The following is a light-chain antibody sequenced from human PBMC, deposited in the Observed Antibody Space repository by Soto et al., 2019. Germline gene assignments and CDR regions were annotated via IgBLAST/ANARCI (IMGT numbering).Light chain of an antibody. V-gene: IGLV1-40*01. CDR1: SSNIGAGYD. CDR3: QAYDSSLSVVV. J-gene: IGLJ2*01. CDR2: RNN. Sequence: QSVLTQPPSVSGSPGQRVTISCTGSSSNIGAGYDVNWYQQLPGTAPKLRIYRNNNRPSGVPDRFSGSKSGTSASLAITGLQAEDEADYYCQAYDSSLSVVVFGGGTQLTVL.